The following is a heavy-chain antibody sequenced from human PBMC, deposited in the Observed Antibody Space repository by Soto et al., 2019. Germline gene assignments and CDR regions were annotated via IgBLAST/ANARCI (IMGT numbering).Heavy chain of an antibody. CDR3: ARHEAIFGVVISGGWFDP. CDR1: GGSIGGSNYF. J-gene: IGHJ5*02. Sequence: PSETLSLTCTVSGGSIGGSNYFWGWIRQSPGTGLEWLGTIYSSGSTYYNPSLKSRITMSLDTSKNQFSLNLGSVTAADTAVYYCARHEAIFGVVISGGWFDPWGQGTLVTVSS. D-gene: IGHD3-3*01. CDR2: IYSSGST. V-gene: IGHV4-39*01.